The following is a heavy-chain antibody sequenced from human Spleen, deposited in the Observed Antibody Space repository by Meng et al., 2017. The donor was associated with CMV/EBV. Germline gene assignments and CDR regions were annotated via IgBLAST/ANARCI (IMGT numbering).Heavy chain of an antibody. V-gene: IGHV3-23*01. CDR1: GFTFSSYA. J-gene: IGHJ4*02. CDR2: ISGSGGST. CDR3: AKCVTVRWYFDY. D-gene: IGHD2/OR15-2a*01. Sequence: GESLKISCAASGFTFSSYATSWVRQAPGKGLEWVSAISGSGGSTYYADSVKGRFIISRDNSKNTLYLQMNSLRAEDTAVYYCAKCVTVRWYFDYWGQGTLVTVSS.